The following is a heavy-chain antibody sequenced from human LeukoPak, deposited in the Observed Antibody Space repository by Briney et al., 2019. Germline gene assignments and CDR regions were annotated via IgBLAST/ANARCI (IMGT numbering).Heavy chain of an antibody. CDR2: TKQDETEK. CDR3: ARNRQWLLADY. CDR1: GFTFSSYA. D-gene: IGHD3-22*01. V-gene: IGHV3-7*04. J-gene: IGHJ4*02. Sequence: PGGSLRLSCAASGFTFSSYAMSWVRQAPGKGLEWVANTKQDETEKHYADSVKGRFTISRDNAQHSLYLQMNSLRAEDTAVYFCARNRQWLLADYWGQGTVVTVSS.